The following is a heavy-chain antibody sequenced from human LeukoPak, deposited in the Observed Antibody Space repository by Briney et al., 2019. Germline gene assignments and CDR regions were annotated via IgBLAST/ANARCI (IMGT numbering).Heavy chain of an antibody. CDR3: ARGTYYYDSSGYYYWFDP. D-gene: IGHD3-22*01. J-gene: IGHJ5*02. CDR1: GGSISSGDYY. CDR2: IYYSGST. Sequence: PSETLSPTCTVSGGSISSGDYYWSWIRQPPGKGLEWIGYIYYSGSTYYNPSLKSRVTISVDTSKNQFSLKLSSVTAADTAVYYCARGTYYYDSSGYYYWFDPWGQGTLVTVSS. V-gene: IGHV4-30-4*01.